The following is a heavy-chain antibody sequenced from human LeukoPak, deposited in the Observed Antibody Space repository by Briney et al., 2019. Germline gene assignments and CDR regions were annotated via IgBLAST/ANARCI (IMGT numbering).Heavy chain of an antibody. J-gene: IGHJ5*02. D-gene: IGHD3-10*01. Sequence: ASVTVSCTVSEYTFTEFFVHWVRQAPGKGLEWMGGFDPEYGETFSAQKFQGRVTMTRDTSISTAYMELRSLTSEDTAVYYCVRDGEGVAISVNYWFAPWGQGTLVTVSS. CDR3: VRDGEGVAISVNYWFAP. CDR1: EYTFTEFF. CDR2: FDPEYGET. V-gene: IGHV1-24*01.